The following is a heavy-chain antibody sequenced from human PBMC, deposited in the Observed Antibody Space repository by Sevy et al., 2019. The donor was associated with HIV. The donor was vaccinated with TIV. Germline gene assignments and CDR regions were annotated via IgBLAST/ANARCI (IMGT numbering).Heavy chain of an antibody. V-gene: IGHV3-23*01. CDR2: LIGGGSRT. D-gene: IGHD2-8*02. J-gene: IGHJ6*02. CDR1: GFPFSNFA. CDR3: AKRRVQSGLSGGGANYGMDV. Sequence: GGSLRLSCAASGFPFSNFAVSWVRQAPGKGLEWVSTLIGGGSRTYYADSVTGRFIISRDNSRNTLYLQMNSLRAEDTAIYYCAKRRVQSGLSGGGANYGMDVCGRGTTVTVSS.